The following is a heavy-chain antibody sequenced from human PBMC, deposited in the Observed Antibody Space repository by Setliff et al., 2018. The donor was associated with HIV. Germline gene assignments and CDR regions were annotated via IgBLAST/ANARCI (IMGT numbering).Heavy chain of an antibody. J-gene: IGHJ5*02. V-gene: IGHV4-61*02. Sequence: KASETLSLTCTVAGISVSSGSYFWTWIRQPAGKGLEWIGRIYTSGITNYNPSLKSRVTISVDTSKNQFSLKLNSVTAADTAVYYCAAMQGNCLDPWGQGTLVTVSS. CDR1: GISVSSGSYF. CDR3: AAMQGNCLDP. CDR2: IYTSGIT.